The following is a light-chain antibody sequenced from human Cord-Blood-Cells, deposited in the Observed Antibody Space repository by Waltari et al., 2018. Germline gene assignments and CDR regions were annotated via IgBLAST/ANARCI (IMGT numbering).Light chain of an antibody. CDR1: SSNIGRTP. Sequence: QSVLTQPPSASRTPGTRVAISCSGSSSNIGRTPVNWYQQLPGTAPTLLIYSNTQRPSGVPDRFSGSKSGTSASLAISGLQSEDEADYYCAAWDDSLNGWVFGGGTKLTVL. CDR2: SNT. V-gene: IGLV1-44*01. J-gene: IGLJ3*02. CDR3: AAWDDSLNGWV.